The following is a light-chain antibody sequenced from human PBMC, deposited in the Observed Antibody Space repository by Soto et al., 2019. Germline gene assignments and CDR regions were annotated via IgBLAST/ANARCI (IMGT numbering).Light chain of an antibody. V-gene: IGKV1-39*01. CDR2: GAS. J-gene: IGKJ4*01. CDR3: QQSFSPAVT. CDR1: QAILTY. Sequence: DSHLTQSPSSLSAAVGDRVTITCRASQAILTYLNWFQQKAGKAPEVLVSGASSLRSGVPSRCTGSGSATDCTLTIPSPQPEDAGTCSCQQSFSPAVTFRGGTKVDIK.